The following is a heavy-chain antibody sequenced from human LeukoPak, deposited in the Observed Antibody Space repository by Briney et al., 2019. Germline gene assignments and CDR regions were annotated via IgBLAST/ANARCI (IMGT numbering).Heavy chain of an antibody. CDR2: IYPGDSDT. J-gene: IGHJ6*02. D-gene: IGHD2-2*01. CDR3: ARAGIVVVPAAIGDYGMDV. Sequence: NTGESLKISCKGSGYSFTSYWIGWVRQMPGKGLEWMGIIYPGDSDTRYSPSFQGQVTISADKSISTAYLQWSSLKASDTAMYYCARAGIVVVPAAIGDYGMDVWGQGTTVTVSS. V-gene: IGHV5-51*01. CDR1: GYSFTSYW.